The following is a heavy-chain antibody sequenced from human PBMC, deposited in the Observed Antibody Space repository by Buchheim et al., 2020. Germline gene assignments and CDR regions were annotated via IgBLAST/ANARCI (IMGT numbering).Heavy chain of an antibody. D-gene: IGHD3-10*01. CDR3: ARADYYGSGSRHFDY. CDR1: GGSISSSSYY. Sequence: QLQLQESGPGLVKPSETLSLTCTVSGGSISSSSYYWGWIRQPPGKGLEWIGSIYYSGSTYYNPSLKSRVTISVDTSKNQFSLKLSFVTAADTAMYYCARADYYGSGSRHFDYWGQGTL. J-gene: IGHJ4*02. V-gene: IGHV4-39*07. CDR2: IYYSGST.